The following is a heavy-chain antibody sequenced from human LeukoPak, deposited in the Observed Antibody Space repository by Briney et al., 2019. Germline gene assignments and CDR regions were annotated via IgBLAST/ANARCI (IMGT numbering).Heavy chain of an antibody. CDR3: ARVGGDFWSGIDY. CDR1: GYTFTGYY. D-gene: IGHD3-3*01. J-gene: IGHJ4*02. CDR2: INPNSGGT. V-gene: IGHV1-2*02. Sequence: ASVKVSCKASGYTFTGYYMHWVRQAPGQGLEWMGWINPNSGGTNYAQKFQGRVTMTRDTSISTAYMELSRLRSDDTAVYYCARVGGDFWSGIDYWGQGTLVTVSS.